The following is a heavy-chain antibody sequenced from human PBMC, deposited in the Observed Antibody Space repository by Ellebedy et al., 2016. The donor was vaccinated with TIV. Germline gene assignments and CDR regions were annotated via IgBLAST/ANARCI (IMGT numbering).Heavy chain of an antibody. V-gene: IGHV4-34*01. J-gene: IGHJ6*02. Sequence: MPSETLSLTCAVYGGSFSGFYWSWIRRPPGKGLEWIGEINHSGSSNYNPSLKSRVTISQDTSKNQFSLKLTSVTAADTAMYYCARAVVVVTPIGRTTLTYYYGMDVWGQGTTVTVSS. CDR2: INHSGSS. CDR3: ARAVVVVTPIGRTTLTYYYGMDV. CDR1: GGSFSGFY. D-gene: IGHD2-21*02.